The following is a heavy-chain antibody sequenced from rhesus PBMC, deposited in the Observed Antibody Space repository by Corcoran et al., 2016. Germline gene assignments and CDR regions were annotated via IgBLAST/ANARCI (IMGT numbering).Heavy chain of an antibody. J-gene: IGHJ4*01. CDR1: GGSFRSYW. D-gene: IGHD1-44*01. Sequence: QVQLQESGPGLVRPSETLSLTCAVSGGSFRSYWWSWHRQPPGKGLEWLGEIHGNSGDTNYNPSLKSRVTISQDASKNQFSLKLSSVTAADTAVYYCASDLHDYWGQGVLVAVSS. V-gene: IGHV4-80*01. CDR2: IHGNSGDT. CDR3: ASDLHDY.